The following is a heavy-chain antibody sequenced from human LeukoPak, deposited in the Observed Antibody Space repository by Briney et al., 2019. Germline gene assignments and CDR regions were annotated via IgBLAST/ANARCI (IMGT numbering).Heavy chain of an antibody. Sequence: GGSVRLSCAASGFPFSNYAMHWVRQAPGKGLEWVAVIWYDGSNKHYADSVKGRFTISRDNSKNTLYLEMNSLRAEDTAFYYCAKDWQWEQPTWGLNYWGQGTLVTVSS. CDR3: AKDWQWEQPTWGLNY. J-gene: IGHJ4*02. CDR2: IWYDGSNK. D-gene: IGHD1/OR15-1a*01. CDR1: GFPFSNYA. V-gene: IGHV3-33*06.